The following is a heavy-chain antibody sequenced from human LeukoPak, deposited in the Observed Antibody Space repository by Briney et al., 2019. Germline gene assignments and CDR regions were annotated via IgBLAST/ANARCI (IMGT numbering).Heavy chain of an antibody. V-gene: IGHV3-53*01. CDR3: ARAQSRYSGYDSFPFDY. Sequence: GGSLRLSCAASGFIVSTNYMSWVRQAPGKGLDWVSIIYDGGNTYYADSVKGRFTISRDRSKNTLYLQMNSLRAEGTAVYYCARAQSRYSGYDSFPFDYWGQGTLVTVSS. J-gene: IGHJ4*02. CDR1: GFIVSTNY. CDR2: IYDGGNT. D-gene: IGHD5-12*01.